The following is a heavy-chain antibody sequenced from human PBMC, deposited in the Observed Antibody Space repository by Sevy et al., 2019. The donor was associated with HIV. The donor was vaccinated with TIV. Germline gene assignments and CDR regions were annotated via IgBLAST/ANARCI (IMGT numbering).Heavy chain of an antibody. Sequence: GGSLRLPCAASGFTLSDYYMSWIRQAPGKGLEWVSYISGNDDTKYYADSVKGRFTISRDNAKNSVYLQMNSLRAEDTAVYYCARDHVKDGDLGDYYYFAMDVWGQGTTVTVSS. CDR2: ISGNDDTK. J-gene: IGHJ6*02. CDR3: ARDHVKDGDLGDYYYFAMDV. D-gene: IGHD4-17*01. V-gene: IGHV3-11*01. CDR1: GFTLSDYY.